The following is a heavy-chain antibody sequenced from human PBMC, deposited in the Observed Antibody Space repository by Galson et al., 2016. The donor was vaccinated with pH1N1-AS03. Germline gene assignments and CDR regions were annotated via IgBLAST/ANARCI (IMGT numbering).Heavy chain of an antibody. CDR1: GFPFSGYS. CDR2: ISASGSST. CDR3: TRTAYDAWSGHMDV. V-gene: IGHV3-23*01. J-gene: IGHJ6*02. Sequence: SLRLSCAASGFPFSGYSMNWVRQAPGKGLEWVASISASGSSTFYADSVEGRFTISRDNSRSTLYLEMNSLRPDDTAIYYCTRTAYDAWSGHMDVWGQGTTVTVS. D-gene: IGHD3-3*01.